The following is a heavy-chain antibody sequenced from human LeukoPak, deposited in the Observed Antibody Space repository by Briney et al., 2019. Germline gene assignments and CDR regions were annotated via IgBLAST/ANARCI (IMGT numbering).Heavy chain of an antibody. CDR2: ISSNGGGA. Sequence: PGGSLRLSCAASGFTFSSYAMHWVRQAPGKGLEYVSAISSNGGGAYYANSVKGRFTISRDNSKNTLYLQMGSLRAEDMAVYYCARDARHCSSTSCYNWYYYYYYMDVWGKGTTVTVSS. D-gene: IGHD2-2*02. CDR3: ARDARHCSSTSCYNWYYYYYYMDV. CDR1: GFTFSSYA. V-gene: IGHV3-64*01. J-gene: IGHJ6*03.